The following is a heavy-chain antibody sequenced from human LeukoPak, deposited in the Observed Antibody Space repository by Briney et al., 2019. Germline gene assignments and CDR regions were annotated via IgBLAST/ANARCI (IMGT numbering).Heavy chain of an antibody. D-gene: IGHD4-17*01. J-gene: IGHJ4*02. V-gene: IGHV3-72*01. CDR3: ARATAANYGDYVDYFDY. CDR1: GFTFSDHY. Sequence: GGSMRLSCAASGFTFSDHYMDWVRQAPGKGLEWVGRTRNKANSYTTEYAASVKGRFSISRDDSKNSLYLQMNSLKTEDAAVYYCARATAANYGDYVDYFDYWGQGTPVTVSS. CDR2: TRNKANSYTT.